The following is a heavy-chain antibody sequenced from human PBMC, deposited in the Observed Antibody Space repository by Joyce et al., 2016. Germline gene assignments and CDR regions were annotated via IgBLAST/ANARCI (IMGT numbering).Heavy chain of an antibody. Sequence: QVQLVQSGAEVKKPGASVKVSCKASGYTLTDYGINWMRQAPGQGLEWMGWISAYNGNTNYAQKFQGRVTMTTDASTNTAYMVLRSLRSDDTAVYYCTRDVLAGSSGLAFYWGQGTLVTVSS. CDR3: TRDVLAGSSGLAFY. V-gene: IGHV1-18*04. D-gene: IGHD6-19*01. J-gene: IGHJ4*02. CDR1: GYTLTDYG. CDR2: ISAYNGNT.